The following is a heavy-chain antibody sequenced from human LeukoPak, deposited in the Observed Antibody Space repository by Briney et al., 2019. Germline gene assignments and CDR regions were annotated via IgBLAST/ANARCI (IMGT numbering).Heavy chain of an antibody. V-gene: IGHV3-7*01. Sequence: GGSLRLSCAASGFTFSSYWMSWVRQAPGKGLEWVANIKQDGSEKYYVDSVKGRFTISRDNAKSTLYLQMNSLRVDDTAVYFCVRALTGSDDFWGQGTLVTVSS. J-gene: IGHJ4*02. D-gene: IGHD1-20*01. CDR1: GFTFSSYW. CDR3: VRALTGSDDF. CDR2: IKQDGSEK.